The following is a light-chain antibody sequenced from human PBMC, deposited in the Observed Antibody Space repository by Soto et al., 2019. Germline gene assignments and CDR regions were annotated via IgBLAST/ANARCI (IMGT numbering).Light chain of an antibody. J-gene: IGKJ5*01. CDR1: QNINNY. CDR3: QQYENLPT. V-gene: IGKV1-33*01. Sequence: DIQLTQYPSSLSASVGDIVTITCQASQNINNYLNWYQQKPGRAPKLLIYDASNLEAGVPSRFRGSGSGTDFTFTISRLQPEDIATYYCQQYENLPTFGQGTRLEIK. CDR2: DAS.